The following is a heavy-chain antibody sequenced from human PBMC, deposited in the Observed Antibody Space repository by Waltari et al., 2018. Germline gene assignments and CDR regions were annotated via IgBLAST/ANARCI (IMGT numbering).Heavy chain of an antibody. CDR1: GYSFIDYF. CDR2: IHLNSGAS. J-gene: IGHJ4*02. D-gene: IGHD7-27*01. CDR3: ATDKQETANWEFDN. Sequence: QVQLVQSGAEVKKPGASVKVSCKVSGYSFIDYFIHWVRQAPGQGLEWMGRIHLNSGASTYAPKFQGWVTMTRDTSISTAYMDLSRLTSDDTAVYYCATDKQETANWEFDNWGQGTLVIVSS. V-gene: IGHV1-2*04.